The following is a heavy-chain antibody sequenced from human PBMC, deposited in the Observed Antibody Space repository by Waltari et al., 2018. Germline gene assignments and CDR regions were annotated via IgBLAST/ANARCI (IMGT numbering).Heavy chain of an antibody. D-gene: IGHD2-21*02. V-gene: IGHV1-8*01. CDR1: GFIFTDYD. Sequence: QVEMVQSGPEVTKPGVSVKVSCKTSGFIFTDYDVNWVGRAPGQGLEWVGWVNPGNGQIDYEPKFGGRRSLTSDTSVSTAYMELRRLTSADTAVYYCMRLHRGVFRRIVGVTPNDYWGQGTLVSVSS. CDR2: VNPGNGQI. CDR3: MRLHRGVFRRIVGVTPNDY. J-gene: IGHJ4*02.